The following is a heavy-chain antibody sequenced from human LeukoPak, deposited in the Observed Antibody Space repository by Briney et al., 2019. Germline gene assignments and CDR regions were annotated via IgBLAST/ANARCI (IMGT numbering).Heavy chain of an antibody. Sequence: SVKVSCKASGGTFSNYAISWVRQAPGQGLEWMGGIIPILGTRNYAQKFLDRVTITADESTAYMELSSLRSEDTAMYYCARDSVGDIMMHGIDIWGQGTMVTVSS. J-gene: IGHJ3*02. CDR1: GGTFSNYA. V-gene: IGHV1-69*13. CDR2: IIPILGTR. D-gene: IGHD3-16*01. CDR3: ARDSVGDIMMHGIDI.